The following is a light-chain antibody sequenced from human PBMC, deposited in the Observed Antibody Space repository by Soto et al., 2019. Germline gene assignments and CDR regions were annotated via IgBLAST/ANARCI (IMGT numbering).Light chain of an antibody. Sequence: QSALTQPGSVSGSPGQSITISCSGTSSDIGSYNLVSWYQQHPGKAPKVIIFEGSRLPSGVSSRFSGSKSGNTASLTISGLRPEDEADYYCSSDAGSNVLVVFGGGTKLTVL. J-gene: IGLJ2*01. CDR3: SSDAGSNVLVV. V-gene: IGLV2-23*01. CDR1: SSDIGSYNL. CDR2: EGS.